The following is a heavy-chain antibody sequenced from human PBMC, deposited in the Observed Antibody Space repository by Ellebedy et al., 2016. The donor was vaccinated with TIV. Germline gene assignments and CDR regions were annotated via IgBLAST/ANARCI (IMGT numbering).Heavy chain of an antibody. Sequence: SETLSLXCTVSGGSISKFSWTWIRQPPGKGLEWIGYIFYSGDTNYNPSLKSRVSMSVDTSKSQLSLTLTSVTAADTGVYYCARFDYDVEGYYGLDVWGQGTTVTVSS. CDR2: IFYSGDT. CDR3: ARFDYDVEGYYGLDV. D-gene: IGHD3-16*01. CDR1: GGSISKFS. V-gene: IGHV4-59*01. J-gene: IGHJ6*02.